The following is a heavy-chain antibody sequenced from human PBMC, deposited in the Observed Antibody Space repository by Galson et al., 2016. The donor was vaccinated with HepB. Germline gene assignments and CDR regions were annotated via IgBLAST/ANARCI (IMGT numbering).Heavy chain of an antibody. Sequence: SLRLSCAASGFSFNSYWMHWVRQAPGKGLVWVSGINGDERRTSYADSVKGRFTISRDNAKNTLYLQMNSLRAEDTAVYYCARESEVAARRDFDYWGQGTLVTVSS. D-gene: IGHD6-25*01. CDR1: GFSFNSYW. V-gene: IGHV3-74*01. CDR3: ARESEVAARRDFDY. CDR2: INGDERRT. J-gene: IGHJ4*02.